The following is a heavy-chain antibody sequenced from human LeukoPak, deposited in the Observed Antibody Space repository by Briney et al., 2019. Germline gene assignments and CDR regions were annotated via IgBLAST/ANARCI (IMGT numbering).Heavy chain of an antibody. CDR2: INHSGST. Sequence: SETLSLTCTISGGSISSSNYHWGWIRQPPGKGLEWIGEINHSGSTNYNPSLKSRVTISVDTSKNQFSLKLSSVTAADTAVYYCASVLWRITMVRGVRWFDPWGQGTLVTVSS. J-gene: IGHJ5*02. CDR3: ASVLWRITMVRGVRWFDP. V-gene: IGHV4-39*07. CDR1: GGSISSSNYH. D-gene: IGHD3-10*01.